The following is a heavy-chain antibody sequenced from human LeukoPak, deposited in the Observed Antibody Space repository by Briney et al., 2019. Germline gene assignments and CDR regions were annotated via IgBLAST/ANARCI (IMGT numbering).Heavy chain of an antibody. Sequence: PGGSLRLSCAASGFRFSHYGMVWVRQAPGKGLEWVTYISPDGTYKYYADSMKGRLTISRDNSENTLYLQMSSLRAEDTAVYYCARDYCTTTSCCDYWGQGTLVTVSS. J-gene: IGHJ4*02. CDR1: GFRFSHYG. CDR3: ARDYCTTTSCCDY. V-gene: IGHV3-33*01. D-gene: IGHD2-2*01. CDR2: ISPDGTYK.